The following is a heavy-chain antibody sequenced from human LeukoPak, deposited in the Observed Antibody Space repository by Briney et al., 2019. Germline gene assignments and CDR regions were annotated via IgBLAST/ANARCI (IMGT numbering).Heavy chain of an antibody. CDR2: INRDGSST. CDR1: GFTFSSYW. D-gene: IGHD6-13*01. CDR3: ARDRKQQLTLDV. V-gene: IGHV3-74*01. J-gene: IGHJ6*04. Sequence: GGSLRLSCAASGFTFSSYWMHWVRQAPGKGLVWVSRINRDGSSTSYADSVKGRFTISRDNAKNTLYLQMNSLRAEDTAVYYCARDRKQQLTLDVWGKGTTVTVSS.